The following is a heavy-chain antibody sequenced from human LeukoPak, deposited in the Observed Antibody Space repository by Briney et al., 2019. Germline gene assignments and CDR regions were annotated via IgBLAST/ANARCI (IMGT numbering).Heavy chain of an antibody. Sequence: KPSETLSLTCAVYGGSFSGYYWSWIRQPPGKGLEWIGEINHSGSTNYNPSLKSRVTISVDTSKNQFSLKLSSVTAADTAVYYRARQRQQLSMRWFDPWGQGTLVTVSS. CDR1: GGSFSGYY. CDR2: INHSGST. J-gene: IGHJ5*02. CDR3: ARQRQQLSMRWFDP. V-gene: IGHV4-34*01. D-gene: IGHD6-13*01.